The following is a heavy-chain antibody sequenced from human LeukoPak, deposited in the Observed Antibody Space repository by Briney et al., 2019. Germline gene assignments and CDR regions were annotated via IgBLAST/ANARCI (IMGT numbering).Heavy chain of an antibody. V-gene: IGHV3-48*02. CDR2: ISTSSSTI. Sequence: GGSLRLSCAASGFTFSSYSMNWVRQAPGKGLEWVSYISTSSSTIYYADSVKGRFTISRDNAKNSLYLQMNSLRDEDTAVYYCARDYRSSCGWTVDYWGQGTLVTVSS. D-gene: IGHD6-19*01. CDR1: GFTFSSYS. CDR3: ARDYRSSCGWTVDY. J-gene: IGHJ4*02.